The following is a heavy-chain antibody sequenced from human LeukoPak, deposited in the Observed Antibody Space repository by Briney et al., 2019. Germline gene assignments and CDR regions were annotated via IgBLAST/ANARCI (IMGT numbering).Heavy chain of an antibody. CDR3: ARSSYDFLTGSPLLNSFDY. D-gene: IGHD3-9*01. Sequence: ASVKVSCKASGYTFTRYALHWVRQAPRQRLEWMGWVNAGNGKTKYSQKFQGRVIITRDTSASAAYMELNSLRSEDTAVYYCARSSYDFLTGSPLLNSFDYWGQGTLVTVSS. J-gene: IGHJ4*02. V-gene: IGHV1-3*01. CDR2: VNAGNGKT. CDR1: GYTFTRYA.